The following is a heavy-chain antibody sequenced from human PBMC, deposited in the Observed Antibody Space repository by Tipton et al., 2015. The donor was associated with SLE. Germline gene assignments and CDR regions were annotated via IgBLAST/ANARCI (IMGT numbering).Heavy chain of an antibody. J-gene: IGHJ4*02. Sequence: LRLSCTVSGGSISSYYWSWIRQPPGKGLEWIGYIYYSGSTNYNPSLKSRVTISVDTPKNQFSLKLTSVTAADTAVYYCARQDSGNYYPFDYWGQGTLVTVSS. D-gene: IGHD1-26*01. CDR2: IYYSGST. CDR3: ARQDSGNYYPFDY. CDR1: GGSISSYY. V-gene: IGHV4-59*08.